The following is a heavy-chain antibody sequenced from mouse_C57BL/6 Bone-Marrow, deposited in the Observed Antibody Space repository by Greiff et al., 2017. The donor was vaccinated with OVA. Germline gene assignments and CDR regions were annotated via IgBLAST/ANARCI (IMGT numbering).Heavy chain of an antibody. CDR1: GFNIKDDY. D-gene: IGHD4-1*01. Sequence: VQLQQSGAELVRPGASVKLSCTASGFNIKDDYMHWVKQRPEQGLEWIGWIDPENGDTEYASKFQGKATITADTSSNTAYLQRSSLTSEDTAVYDCTSLTGSWFAYWGQGTLVTVSA. V-gene: IGHV14-4*01. CDR3: TSLTGSWFAY. CDR2: IDPENGDT. J-gene: IGHJ3*01.